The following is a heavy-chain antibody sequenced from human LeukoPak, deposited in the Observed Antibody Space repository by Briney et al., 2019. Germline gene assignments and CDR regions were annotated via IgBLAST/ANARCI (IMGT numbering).Heavy chain of an antibody. J-gene: IGHJ6*03. CDR2: IDTDVTST. CDR3: ARDPQMATISNYYYYMDV. D-gene: IGHD5-24*01. V-gene: IGHV3-74*01. CDR1: GFTLSSYW. Sequence: PGGSLRLSCAASGFTLSSYWMHWVRQAPGKGLVWVSRIDTDVTSTNYADSVKGRFTISRDNAKNSLYLQMNSLRAEDTAVYYCARDPQMATISNYYYYMDVWGKGTTVTVSS.